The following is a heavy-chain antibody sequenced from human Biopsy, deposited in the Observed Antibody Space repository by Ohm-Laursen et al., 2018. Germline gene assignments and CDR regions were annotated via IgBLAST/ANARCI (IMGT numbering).Heavy chain of an antibody. CDR2: ISGSAAST. Sequence: SLRLSCAASGISFSRSAMNWVRQAPGKGLEWVSAISGSAASTYYSDSVKGRFTISRDNSKNMMYLQMNSLRADDTALYYCRAVAGEAFDLWGQGTMVTVSS. V-gene: IGHV3-23*01. D-gene: IGHD6-19*01. CDR1: GISFSRSA. CDR3: RAVAGEAFDL. J-gene: IGHJ3*01.